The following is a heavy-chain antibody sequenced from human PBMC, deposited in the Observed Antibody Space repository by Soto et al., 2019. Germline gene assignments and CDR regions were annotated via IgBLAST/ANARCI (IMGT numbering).Heavy chain of an antibody. V-gene: IGHV4-31*03. CDR3: ARDLLRGLGYCSGGSCSSYYYYGMDV. CDR2: IYYSGST. D-gene: IGHD2-15*01. J-gene: IGHJ6*02. CDR1: GGSISSGGYY. Sequence: SETLSLTCTVSGGSISSGGYYWSWIRQHPGKGLEWIGYIYYSGSTYYNPSLKSRVTISVDTSKNQFSLKLSSVTAADTAVYYCARDLLRGLGYCSGGSCSSYYYYGMDVWGQGTTVTVSS.